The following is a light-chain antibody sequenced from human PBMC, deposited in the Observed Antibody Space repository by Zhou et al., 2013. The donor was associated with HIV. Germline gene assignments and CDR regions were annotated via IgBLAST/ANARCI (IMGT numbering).Light chain of an antibody. Sequence: EIVMTQSPATLSVSPGERATLSCRASQSVSANLAWYQQKPGQAPRLLIYGASTRATGIPARFSGSGSGTKFTLTISSLQSEDFAVYYCQQYDNWPPLTFGGGTKVEMK. V-gene: IGKV3-15*01. J-gene: IGKJ4*01. CDR2: GAS. CDR3: QQYDNWPPLT. CDR1: QSVSAN.